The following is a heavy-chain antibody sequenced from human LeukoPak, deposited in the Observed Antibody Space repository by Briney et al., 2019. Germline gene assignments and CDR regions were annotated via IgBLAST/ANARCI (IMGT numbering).Heavy chain of an antibody. CDR3: ARLSDY. Sequence: SETLSLTCTVSGGALSSSSYYWGWIRQPPGKGLEWIGSINYSGNIYYNPSPNSRVTISVDTSKTQFSLKLSSVTAADTAVYYCARLSDYWGQGTLVTVSS. CDR2: INYSGNI. CDR1: GGALSSSSYY. V-gene: IGHV4-39*01. J-gene: IGHJ4*02.